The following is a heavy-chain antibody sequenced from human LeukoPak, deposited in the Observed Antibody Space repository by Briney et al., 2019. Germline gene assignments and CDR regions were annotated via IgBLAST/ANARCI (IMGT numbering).Heavy chain of an antibody. CDR3: ARDIHVLMVYAYFDY. J-gene: IGHJ4*02. Sequence: GGSLRLSCAASGFTFSSYWMSWVRQAPGKGLEWVANIKQDGSEKYYVDSVKGRFTISRDNAKNSLYLQMNSLRAEDTAVYYCARDIHVLMVYAYFDYWAREPWSPSPQ. D-gene: IGHD2-8*01. CDR1: GFTFSSYW. V-gene: IGHV3-7*01. CDR2: IKQDGSEK.